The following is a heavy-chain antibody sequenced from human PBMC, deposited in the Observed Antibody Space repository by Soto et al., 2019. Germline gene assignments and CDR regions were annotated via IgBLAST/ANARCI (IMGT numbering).Heavy chain of an antibody. CDR1: GGSVSSGSYY. CDR3: ASSELATPRDTEYFHH. CDR2: AFHTGGT. Sequence: SETLSLTCTVSGGSVSSGSYYWSWIRQPPGRGLEWIGYAFHTGGTNYNPSLKSRVTISVDSSKSQFALKLTSVTAADTAVYFCASSELATPRDTEYFHHWGQGTLVTVSS. D-gene: IGHD5-12*01. V-gene: IGHV4-61*01. J-gene: IGHJ1*01.